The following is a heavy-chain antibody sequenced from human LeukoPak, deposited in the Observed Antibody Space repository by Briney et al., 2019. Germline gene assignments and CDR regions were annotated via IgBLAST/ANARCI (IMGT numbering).Heavy chain of an antibody. J-gene: IGHJ4*02. CDR2: INHSGST. CDR3: ARLPPQYTYGYSLTPN. CDR1: GGSFSGYY. D-gene: IGHD5-18*01. Sequence: PSETLSLTCAVYGGSFSGYYWSWIRQPPGKGLEWIGEINHSGSTNYNPFLKSRVTISVDTSKNQFSLKLTSVAAADTAVYYCARLPPQYTYGYSLTPNWGQGTLVTVSS. V-gene: IGHV4-34*01.